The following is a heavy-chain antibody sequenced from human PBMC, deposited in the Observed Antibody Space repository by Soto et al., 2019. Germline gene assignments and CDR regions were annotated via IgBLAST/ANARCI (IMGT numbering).Heavy chain of an antibody. Sequence: EVQLLESGGGLVQPGGSLRLSCAASGFTFRDYAVRWVRAAPGKGLEWVSAIGGAGTDTYYADSVKGMFTISRDNSSISLYKQINNLRAEDTAVYYCAKDGIPDNGRHDAIDICSQGTIVTVSS. CDR1: GFTFRDYA. V-gene: IGHV3-23*01. CDR3: AKDGIPDNGRHDAIDI. J-gene: IGHJ3*02. D-gene: IGHD1-20*01. CDR2: IGGAGTDT.